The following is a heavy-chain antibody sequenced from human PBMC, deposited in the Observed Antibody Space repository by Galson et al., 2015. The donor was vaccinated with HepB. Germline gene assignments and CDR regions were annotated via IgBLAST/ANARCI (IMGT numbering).Heavy chain of an antibody. V-gene: IGHV6-1*01. Sequence: CAISGDSVSSNSAAWNWIRQSPSRGLEWLGRTYYRSKWYNDYAVSVKSRITINPDTPKNQFSLQLNSVTPEDTAVYYCARVSPPEWELLGWAFDIWGQGTMVTVSS. CDR3: ARVSPPEWELLGWAFDI. J-gene: IGHJ3*02. CDR2: TYYRSKWYN. D-gene: IGHD1-26*01. CDR1: GDSVSSNSAA.